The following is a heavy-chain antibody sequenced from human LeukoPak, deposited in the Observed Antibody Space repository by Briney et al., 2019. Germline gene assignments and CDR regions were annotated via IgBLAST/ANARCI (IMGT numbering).Heavy chain of an antibody. CDR3: ASGTTILSANFDY. CDR2: IYYSGST. D-gene: IGHD1-14*01. V-gene: IGHV4-59*05. Sequence: PSETLSLTCTVSGGSISSYYWSWIRQPPGKGLEWIGSIYYSGSTYYNPSLKSRVTISVDTSKNQFSLKLSSVTAADTAVYYCASGTTILSANFDYWGQGTLVTVSS. CDR1: GGSISSYY. J-gene: IGHJ4*02.